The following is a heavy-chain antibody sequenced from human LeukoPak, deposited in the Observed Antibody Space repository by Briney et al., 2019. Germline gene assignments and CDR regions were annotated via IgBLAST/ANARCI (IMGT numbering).Heavy chain of an antibody. Sequence: SGGPLRLSCAASVFTFSNDARSWVRQAPGKGLEWVSSFSGSGHSTYYADSVKGRFTISRDNSKNTLYLQMDSLRAEDTAVYFCAKALSRSRSIPVAGYECVFDYWGQGTLVTVSS. D-gene: IGHD6-19*01. J-gene: IGHJ4*02. CDR1: VFTFSNDA. V-gene: IGHV3-23*01. CDR3: AKALSRSRSIPVAGYECVFDY. CDR2: FSGSGHST.